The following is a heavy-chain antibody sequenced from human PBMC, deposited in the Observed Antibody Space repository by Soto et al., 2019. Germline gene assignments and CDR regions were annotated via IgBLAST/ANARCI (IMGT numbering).Heavy chain of an antibody. CDR3: AREGDTVVVPAASYFDY. J-gene: IGHJ4*02. CDR2: IIPIFGTA. CDR1: GGTFSSYA. D-gene: IGHD2-2*01. V-gene: IGHV1-69*06. Sequence: SVKVSCKASGGTFSSYAISWLRQAPGQGLEWMGGIIPIFGTANYAQKFQGRVTITADKSTSTAYMELSSLRSEDTAVYYCAREGDTVVVPAASYFDYWGQGTLVTVSS.